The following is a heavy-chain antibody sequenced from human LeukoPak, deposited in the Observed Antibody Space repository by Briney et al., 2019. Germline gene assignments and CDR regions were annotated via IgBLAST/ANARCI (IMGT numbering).Heavy chain of an antibody. Sequence: GGTLRLSCAASGFTFTNYDMIWVRQAPGKGLKWVSTISNSGSDTYYADSVKGRFTISRDNAENSLHLQMNSLRAEDTAVYYCVREGGSGWYSGWFDPWGQGTLVTVSS. CDR3: VREGGSGWYSGWFDP. CDR1: GFTFTNYD. J-gene: IGHJ5*02. V-gene: IGHV3-21*06. CDR2: ISNSGSDT. D-gene: IGHD6-19*01.